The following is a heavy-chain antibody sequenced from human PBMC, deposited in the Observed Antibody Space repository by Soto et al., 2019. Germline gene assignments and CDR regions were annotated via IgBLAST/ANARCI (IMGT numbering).Heavy chain of an antibody. Sequence: QVQLQESGPGLVKPSQTLSLTCTVSGGSISSGDYYWSWIRQPPGKGLEWIGYIYYSGSTYYNPSLKSRVTRSVDTSKNQFSLKLSSVTAADTAVYYCARSPTYYYDSSGFDYWGQGTLVTVSS. CDR1: GGSISSGDYY. V-gene: IGHV4-30-4*01. CDR3: ARSPTYYYDSSGFDY. CDR2: IYYSGST. D-gene: IGHD3-22*01. J-gene: IGHJ4*02.